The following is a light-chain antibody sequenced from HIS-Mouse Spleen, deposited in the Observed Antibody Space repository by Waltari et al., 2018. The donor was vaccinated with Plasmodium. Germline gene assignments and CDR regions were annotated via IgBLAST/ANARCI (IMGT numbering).Light chain of an antibody. J-gene: IGKJ3*01. CDR3: QQYNNWSFT. CDR1: QRVSSN. Sequence: EIVMTQSPATLSVSPGDRATLSCRASQRVSSNLAWYQQKPGQAPRLLSYGASTRATGIQARFSGGGSGTEFTLTISSLQSEDFAVYYCQQYNNWSFTFGPGTKVDIK. V-gene: IGKV3-15*01. CDR2: GAS.